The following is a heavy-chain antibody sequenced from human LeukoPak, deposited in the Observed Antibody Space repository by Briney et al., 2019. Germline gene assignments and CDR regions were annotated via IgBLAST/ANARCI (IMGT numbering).Heavy chain of an antibody. Sequence: GGSLRLSCAASGFTFSSYAMGWVRQAPGKGLEWVSAISGSGGSTYYADSVKGRFTISRDNSKNTLYLQMNSLRAEDTAVYYCAKSPSGWPLYHFDYWGQGTLVTVSS. CDR1: GFTFSSYA. D-gene: IGHD6-19*01. CDR3: AKSPSGWPLYHFDY. CDR2: ISGSGGST. V-gene: IGHV3-23*01. J-gene: IGHJ4*02.